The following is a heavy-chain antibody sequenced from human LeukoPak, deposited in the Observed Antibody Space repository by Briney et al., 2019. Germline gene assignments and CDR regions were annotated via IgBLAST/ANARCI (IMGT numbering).Heavy chain of an antibody. J-gene: IGHJ3*02. V-gene: IGHV1-18*01. CDR3: ARDWNYDTSLDVFDI. Sequence: ASVKVSCMASGYSFTKYGISGVRQAPGQGLEWMGWRSGHNGDRHYAQNLQGRVTMTTDTSTNTAYMELRSLRSDDTAVYYCARDWNYDTSLDVFDIWGQGTVVTVSS. CDR2: RSGHNGDR. D-gene: IGHD3-22*01. CDR1: GYSFTKYG.